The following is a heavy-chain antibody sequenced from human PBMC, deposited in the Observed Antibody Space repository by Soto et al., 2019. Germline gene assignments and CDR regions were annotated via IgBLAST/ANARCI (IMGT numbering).Heavy chain of an antibody. CDR1: GFTFSDYY. CDR3: ARGYRHYYDSSGSPIDY. J-gene: IGHJ4*02. Sequence: GGSLRLSCAASGFTFSDYYMSWIRQAPGKGLEWVSYISSSSSYTNYADSVKGRFTISRDNAKNSLYLQMNSLRAEDTAVYYCARGYRHYYDSSGSPIDYWGQGTLVTVSS. CDR2: ISSSSSYT. D-gene: IGHD3-22*01. V-gene: IGHV3-11*05.